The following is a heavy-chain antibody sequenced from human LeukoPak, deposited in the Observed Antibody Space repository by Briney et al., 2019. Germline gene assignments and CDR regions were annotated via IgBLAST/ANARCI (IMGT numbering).Heavy chain of an antibody. CDR1: GYTFTSYG. CDR2: ISAYNGNT. D-gene: IGHD3-10*01. Sequence: ASVKVSCKASGYTFTSYGISWVRQAPGQGLEWMGWISAYNGNTNYAQKLQGRVTMTTDTSTSTAYMVLRSLRSEDTAVYYCARGSMVRGVATHNWFDPWGQGTLVTVSS. J-gene: IGHJ5*02. V-gene: IGHV1-18*01. CDR3: ARGSMVRGVATHNWFDP.